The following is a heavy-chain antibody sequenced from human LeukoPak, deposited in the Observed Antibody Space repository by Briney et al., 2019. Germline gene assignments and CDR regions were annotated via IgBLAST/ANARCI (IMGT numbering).Heavy chain of an antibody. CDR1: GFTFSSYW. D-gene: IGHD3-9*01. CDR2: IKQDGSEK. Sequence: PGGSLRLSCAASGFTFSSYWMSWVRQAPGKGLEWVADIKQDGSEKYYVDSVKGRFTISRDNAKNSLYLQMNSLRAEDTAVYYCARVGPLRDIHVWGQGTTVTVSS. J-gene: IGHJ6*02. V-gene: IGHV3-7*01. CDR3: ARVGPLRDIHV.